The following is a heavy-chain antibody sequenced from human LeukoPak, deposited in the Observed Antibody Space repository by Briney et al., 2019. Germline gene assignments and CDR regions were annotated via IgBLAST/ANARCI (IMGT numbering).Heavy chain of an antibody. D-gene: IGHD4-17*01. V-gene: IGHV3-7*01. CDR1: GFTFSSYW. Sequence: PGGSLGLSCAASGFTFSSYWMSWVRQAPGKGLEWVANIKQDGSEKYYVDSVKGRFTISRDNSKNTLSLQMNSLRPDDTAVYYCAKDQNDYGDQDAFDIWGQGTMVTVSS. CDR2: IKQDGSEK. J-gene: IGHJ3*02. CDR3: AKDQNDYGDQDAFDI.